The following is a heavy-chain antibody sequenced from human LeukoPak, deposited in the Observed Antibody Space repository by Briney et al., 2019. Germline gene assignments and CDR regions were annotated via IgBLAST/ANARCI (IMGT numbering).Heavy chain of an antibody. D-gene: IGHD3-10*01. CDR2: IYTSGST. J-gene: IGHJ4*02. CDR1: GGSISSGSYY. Sequence: PSETLSLTCTVPGGSISSGSYYWRWIRQPAGKGLEWIVRIYTSGSTNYNPSLKSPIPISVDPSQNQFSLKLSSVTAADTAVYYCASSGGSGSYVFDYWGQGTLVTVSS. V-gene: IGHV4-61*02. CDR3: ASSGGSGSYVFDY.